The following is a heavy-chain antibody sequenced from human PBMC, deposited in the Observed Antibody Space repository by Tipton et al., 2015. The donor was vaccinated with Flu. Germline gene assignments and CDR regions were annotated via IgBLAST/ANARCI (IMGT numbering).Heavy chain of an antibody. CDR1: GYPISSDYY. Sequence: TLSLTYNVSGYPISSDYYWDWIRQTPGRGLEWIGSISHSGSAYYNPSLKSRVSVAVDTSKNQFSLKLSSVSAADTAVYYCAREGYSRGWYDYYGMDVWGQGTTVTVSS. D-gene: IGHD6-19*01. CDR3: AREGYSRGWYDYYGMDV. CDR2: ISHSGSA. V-gene: IGHV4-38-2*02. J-gene: IGHJ6*02.